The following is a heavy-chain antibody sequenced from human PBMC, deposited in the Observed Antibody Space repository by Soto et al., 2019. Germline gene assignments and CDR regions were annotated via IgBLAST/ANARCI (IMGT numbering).Heavy chain of an antibody. V-gene: IGHV3-21*01. CDR1: GFTFSSYS. D-gene: IGHD2-15*01. Sequence: GGSLRLSCAASGFTFSSYSMNWVRQAPGKGLEWVSSISSSSSYIYYADSVKGRFTISRDNAKNSLYLQMNSLRAEDTAVYYCAREFGGGSCYSYHCGMDVWGQGTTVTVSS. J-gene: IGHJ6*02. CDR2: ISSSSSYI. CDR3: AREFGGGSCYSYHCGMDV.